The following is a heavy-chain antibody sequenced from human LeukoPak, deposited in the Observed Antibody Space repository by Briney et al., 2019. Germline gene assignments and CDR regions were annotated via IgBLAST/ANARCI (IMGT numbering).Heavy chain of an antibody. CDR3: APGTGGY. V-gene: IGHV3-23*01. CDR1: GFSLSSSA. J-gene: IGHJ4*02. CDR2: ISGSGSST. D-gene: IGHD1-1*01. Sequence: GGSLRLSCAASGFSLSSSAMSWVRQAPGKGLEWVSAISGSGSSTYYADSVKGRFTISRDNSKNTLFLQMSSLRAEDTAVYYCAPGTGGYWGQGTLVTVSS.